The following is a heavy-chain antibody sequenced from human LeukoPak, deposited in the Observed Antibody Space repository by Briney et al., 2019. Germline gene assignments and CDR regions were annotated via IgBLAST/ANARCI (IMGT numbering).Heavy chain of an antibody. J-gene: IGHJ4*02. D-gene: IGHD4-17*01. V-gene: IGHV3-23*01. CDR3: AKGAKSTTVTGQYFDY. CDR1: GFTFSSYS. Sequence: GGSLRLSCAASGFTFSSYSMNWVRQAPGKGLEWVSAISGSGGSTYYADSVKGRFTISRDNSKNTLYLQMNSLRAEDTAVYYCAKGAKSTTVTGQYFDYWGQGTLVTVSS. CDR2: ISGSGGST.